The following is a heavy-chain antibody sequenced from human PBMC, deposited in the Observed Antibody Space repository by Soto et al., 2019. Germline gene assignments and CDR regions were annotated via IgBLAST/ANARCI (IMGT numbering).Heavy chain of an antibody. CDR3: AGAVAGPGGDY. D-gene: IGHD6-19*01. J-gene: IGHJ4*02. Sequence: QVQLQESGPGLVKPSETLSLTCTVSGGSISSYYWSWIRQPPGKGLEWIGYIYYSGSTNYNPSLKSRVTISVDTSKNQFSLKLSSVTAADTAVYYCAGAVAGPGGDYWGQGTLVTVSS. CDR2: IYYSGST. V-gene: IGHV4-59*08. CDR1: GGSISSYY.